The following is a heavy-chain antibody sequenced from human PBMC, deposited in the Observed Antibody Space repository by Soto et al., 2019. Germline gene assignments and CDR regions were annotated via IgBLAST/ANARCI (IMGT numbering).Heavy chain of an antibody. J-gene: IGHJ6*02. CDR3: ARDPSKIKYDILTGYFQSSGYYYGMDV. CDR2: IWYDGSNK. D-gene: IGHD3-9*01. V-gene: IGHV3-33*01. CDR1: GFTFSSYG. Sequence: GGSLRLSCAASGFTFSSYGMHWVRQAPGKGLEWVAVIWYDGSNKYYADSVKGRFTISRDNSKNTLYLQMNSLRAEDTAVYYCARDPSKIKYDILTGYFQSSGYYYGMDVWGQGTTVTVSS.